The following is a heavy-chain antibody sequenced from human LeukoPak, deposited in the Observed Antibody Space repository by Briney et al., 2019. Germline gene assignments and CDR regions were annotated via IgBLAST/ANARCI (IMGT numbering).Heavy chain of an antibody. V-gene: IGHV4-38-2*02. Sequence: SETLSLTCTVSGYSISSGYYWGWIRQPPGKGLEWIGSIYHSGSTYYNPSLKSRVTISVDTSKNQFSLKLSSVTAADTAVYYCARRGISQGYYMDVWGKGTTVTISS. D-gene: IGHD6-13*01. CDR2: IYHSGST. CDR3: ARRGISQGYYMDV. J-gene: IGHJ6*03. CDR1: GYSISSGYY.